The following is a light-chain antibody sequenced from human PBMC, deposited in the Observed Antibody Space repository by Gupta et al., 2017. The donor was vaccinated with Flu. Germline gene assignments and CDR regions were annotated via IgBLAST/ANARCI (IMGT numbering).Light chain of an antibody. Sequence: PSFRPASIGDRVTITCRASQGIDSHLAWYQQKPGKAPKLLIYAASSVERGVPSRFSGSGSGTEFTLTIRRLQPEDFATYYCQQGTNYPFTFGHGTNVDIK. CDR3: QQGTNYPFT. CDR2: AAS. V-gene: IGKV1-9*01. J-gene: IGKJ3*01. CDR1: QGIDSH.